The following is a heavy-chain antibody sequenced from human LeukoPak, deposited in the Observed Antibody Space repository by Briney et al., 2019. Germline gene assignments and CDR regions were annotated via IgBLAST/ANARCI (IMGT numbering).Heavy chain of an antibody. Sequence: GGSLRLSCAASGFTVSSNYMSWVRQAPGKGLEWVGFIRSKAYGGTTEYAASVKGRFTISRDDSKSIAYLQMNSLKTEDTAVYYCTRDTSIVGATTWYGMDVWGQGTTVTVSS. CDR3: TRDTSIVGATTWYGMDV. J-gene: IGHJ6*02. CDR2: IRSKAYGGTT. D-gene: IGHD1-26*01. V-gene: IGHV3-49*04. CDR1: GFTVSSNY.